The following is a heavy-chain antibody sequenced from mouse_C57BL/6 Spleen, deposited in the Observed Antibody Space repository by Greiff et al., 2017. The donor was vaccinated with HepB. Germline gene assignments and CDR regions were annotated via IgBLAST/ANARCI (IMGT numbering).Heavy chain of an antibody. CDR3: ARKRHLEDYLDY. CDR1: GFTFSDYG. V-gene: IGHV5-17*01. CDR2: ISSGSSTI. Sequence: DVHLVESGGGLVKPGGSLKLSCAASGFTFSDYGMHWVRQAPEKGLEWVAYISSGSSTIYYADTVKGRFTISRDNAKNTLFLQMTSLRSEDTAMYYCARKRHLEDYLDYWGQGTTLTVSS. J-gene: IGHJ2*01. D-gene: IGHD3-1*01.